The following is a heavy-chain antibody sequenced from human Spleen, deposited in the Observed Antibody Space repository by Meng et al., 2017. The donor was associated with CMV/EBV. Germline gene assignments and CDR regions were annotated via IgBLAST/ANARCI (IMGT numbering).Heavy chain of an antibody. Sequence: LVKVSCKASGGTFSRNNFCWVRQAPGRGLEWMGRIVPVFGITDYAQKFQGRVTITADKSTDTAHMEMSSLRSEDTAVYFCAMGRGYYYESWGQGTLVTVSS. J-gene: IGHJ4*02. CDR1: GGTFSRNN. V-gene: IGHV1-69*02. D-gene: IGHD3-22*01. CDR2: IVPVFGIT. CDR3: AMGRGYYYES.